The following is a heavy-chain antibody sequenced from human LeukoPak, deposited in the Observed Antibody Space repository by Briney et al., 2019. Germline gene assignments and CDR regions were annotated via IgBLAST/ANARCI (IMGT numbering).Heavy chain of an antibody. Sequence: VGSLRLSCAASGFSFSIYSMNWVRQAPGKGLEWVSSISSSSSYIYYADSVKGRFTISRDNANNSLYLQMNSLKAEDTAVDYCARWDSSGFWSGYTYYFDYWGQGTLVTVSS. CDR2: ISSSSSYI. V-gene: IGHV3-21*01. D-gene: IGHD3-3*01. CDR1: GFSFSIYS. CDR3: ARWDSSGFWSGYTYYFDY. J-gene: IGHJ4*02.